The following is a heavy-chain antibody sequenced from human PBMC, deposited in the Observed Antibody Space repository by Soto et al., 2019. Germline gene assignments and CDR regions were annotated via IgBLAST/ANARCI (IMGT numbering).Heavy chain of an antibody. CDR1: GYTFTSYY. V-gene: IGHV1-46*01. Sequence: ALVKVSCKASGYTFTSYYMHWLRQAPGQGLEWMGIINPSSGSTNYAQQFQGRVTMTTETSTTTSYMELRNLTSDDTAVYFCARDWRGAEGFDPWGQGTLVTVSS. CDR2: INPSSGST. D-gene: IGHD3-3*01. CDR3: ARDWRGAEGFDP. J-gene: IGHJ5*02.